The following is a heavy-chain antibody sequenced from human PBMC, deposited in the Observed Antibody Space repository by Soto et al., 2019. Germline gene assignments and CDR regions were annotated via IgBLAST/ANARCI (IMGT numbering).Heavy chain of an antibody. D-gene: IGHD4-17*01. V-gene: IGHV3-48*02. CDR3: ARDRKSGVTVTTRILNYYYYYGMDV. Sequence: PGGSLSLSCAASGFTFSSYSMNWVRQAPGKGLEWVSYISCSSSTIYYADSVKGRFTISRDNAKNSLYLQMNSLRDEDTAVYYCARDRKSGVTVTTRILNYYYYYGMDVWGQGTTVTVSS. CDR1: GFTFSSYS. J-gene: IGHJ6*02. CDR2: ISCSSSTI.